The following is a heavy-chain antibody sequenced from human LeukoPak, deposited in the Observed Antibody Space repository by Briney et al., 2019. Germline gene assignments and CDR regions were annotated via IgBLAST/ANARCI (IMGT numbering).Heavy chain of an antibody. V-gene: IGHV3-33*06. CDR1: GFTFSSYG. CDR3: AKGTVWSGFDY. Sequence: PGRSLRLSCAASGFTFSSYGMHWVRQAPGKGLEWVAVIWYDGSNKYYADSVKGRFTISRDNSKNTLYLQMNSLRAEDTAVYYCAKGTVWSGFDYWGQGTLVTVSS. D-gene: IGHD3-3*01. J-gene: IGHJ4*02. CDR2: IWYDGSNK.